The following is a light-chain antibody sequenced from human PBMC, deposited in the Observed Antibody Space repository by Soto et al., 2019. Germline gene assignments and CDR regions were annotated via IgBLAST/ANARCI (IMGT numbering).Light chain of an antibody. Sequence: EIVLTQSPGTLSLSPGERATLSCRASQSVSSGYLAWYQQKPGQAPRLLIYGASTRATGIPARFSGSGSGTEFTLTISSLQSEDFAVFYCQQYGSSPGTFGQGTKVDIK. J-gene: IGKJ1*01. V-gene: IGKV3-20*01. CDR2: GAS. CDR3: QQYGSSPGT. CDR1: QSVSSGY.